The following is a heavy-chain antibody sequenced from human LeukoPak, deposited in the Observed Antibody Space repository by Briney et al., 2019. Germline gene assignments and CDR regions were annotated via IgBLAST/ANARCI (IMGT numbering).Heavy chain of an antibody. CDR2: ISYDGSNK. V-gene: IGHV3-30*03. D-gene: IGHD2-2*01. J-gene: IGHJ4*02. Sequence: GGSLRLSCAASGFTFSSYSMNWVRQAPGKGLEWVAVISYDGSNKYYADSVKGRFTISRDNSKNTLYLQMNSLRAEDTAVYYCARQLPHYYFDYWGQGTLVTVSS. CDR1: GFTFSSYS. CDR3: ARQLPHYYFDY.